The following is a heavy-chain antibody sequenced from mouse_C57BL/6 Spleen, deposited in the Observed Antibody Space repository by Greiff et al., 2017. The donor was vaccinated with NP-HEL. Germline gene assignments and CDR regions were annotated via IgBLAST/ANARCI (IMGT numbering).Heavy chain of an antibody. CDR3: ARRDDYDGYFDV. J-gene: IGHJ1*03. V-gene: IGHV5-12*01. CDR1: GFTFSDYY. Sequence: DVQLVESGGGLVQPGGSLKLSRAASGFTFSDYYMYWVRQTPEKRLEWVAYISNGGGSTYYPDTVKGRFTISRDNAKNTLYLQMSRLKSEDTAMYYCARRDDYDGYFDVWGTGTTVTVSS. CDR2: ISNGGGST. D-gene: IGHD2-4*01.